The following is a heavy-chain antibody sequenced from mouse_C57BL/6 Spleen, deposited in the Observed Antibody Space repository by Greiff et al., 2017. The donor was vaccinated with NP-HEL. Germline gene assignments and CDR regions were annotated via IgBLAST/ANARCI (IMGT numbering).Heavy chain of an antibody. CDR1: GYAFSSSW. J-gene: IGHJ3*01. CDR3: ARTAQATPGFAY. V-gene: IGHV1-82*01. Sequence: VQLQQSGPELVKPGASVKISCKASGYAFSSSWMNWVKQRPGKGLEWIGRIYPGDGDTNYNGKFKGKATLTADKSSSTAYMQLSSLTSEDSAVYFCARTAQATPGFAYWGQGTLVTVSA. CDR2: IYPGDGDT. D-gene: IGHD3-2*02.